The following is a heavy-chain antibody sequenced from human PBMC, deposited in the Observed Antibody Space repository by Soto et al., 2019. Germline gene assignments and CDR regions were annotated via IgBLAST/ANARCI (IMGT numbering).Heavy chain of an antibody. CDR3: ATRTYFFNX. J-gene: IGHJ4*02. CDR2: ISGSGTSK. Sequence: GGSLRLSCAASGFSFSSYAMSWVRQAPGKGLEWVSVISGSGTSKYYADSVKGRFTISIDNSKNHLFLKMNSLSVEDTALYYCATRTYFFNXWGQGTPVTASX. D-gene: IGHD2-21*01. V-gene: IGHV3-23*01. CDR1: GFSFSSYA.